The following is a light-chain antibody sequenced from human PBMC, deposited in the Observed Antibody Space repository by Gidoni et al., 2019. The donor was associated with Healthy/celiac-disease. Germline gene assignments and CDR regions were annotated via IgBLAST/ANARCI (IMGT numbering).Light chain of an antibody. Sequence: QSVLTQPPSVSVAPGQRVTISCTGSSSNIGAGYDVHWYQQLPGTAPKLLIYGNSNRPSGAPDRFSGSKSGTSASLAITGLQAEDEADYYCQSYDSSLVWVFGGGTKLTVL. CDR2: GNS. V-gene: IGLV1-40*01. CDR3: QSYDSSLVWV. J-gene: IGLJ3*02. CDR1: SSNIGAGYD.